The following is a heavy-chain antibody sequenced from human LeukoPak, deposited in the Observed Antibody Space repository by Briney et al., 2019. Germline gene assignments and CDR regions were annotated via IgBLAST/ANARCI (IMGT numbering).Heavy chain of an antibody. Sequence: GGSLRLSCAASGFTFSSYSMNWVRQAPGKGLEWASGFSWNSGSIGYADSVKGRFTTSRGNAKNSLYLQMNSLRAEDTALYYCAKDLGYGGNGDYWYFDLWGRGTLVTVSS. D-gene: IGHD4-23*01. V-gene: IGHV3-9*01. CDR3: AKDLGYGGNGDYWYFDL. CDR1: GFTFSSYS. CDR2: FSWNSGSI. J-gene: IGHJ2*01.